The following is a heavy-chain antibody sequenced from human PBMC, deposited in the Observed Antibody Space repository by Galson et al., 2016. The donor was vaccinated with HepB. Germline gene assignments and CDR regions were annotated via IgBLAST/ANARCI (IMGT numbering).Heavy chain of an antibody. Sequence: PALVKPTQTLPLTCTFSGFSLSTSRESVAWIRQPPGQALEWLALIFWPDEKRYGPSLKSRITITKVTSKNQVVLTMTNMDPMDTGTYYCAHSPYSSSVWWMDVWGKGITVTVSS. CDR2: IFWPDEK. J-gene: IGHJ6*04. CDR1: GFSLSTSRES. V-gene: IGHV2-5*05. CDR3: AHSPYSSSVWWMDV. D-gene: IGHD5-12*01.